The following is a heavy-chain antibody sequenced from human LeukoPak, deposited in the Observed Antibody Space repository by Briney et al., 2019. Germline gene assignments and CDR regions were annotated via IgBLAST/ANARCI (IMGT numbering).Heavy chain of an antibody. V-gene: IGHV3-48*03. Sequence: GGSLRLSCAASGFTFSSYEMNWVRQAPGKGLEWVSYNSSSGSTIYYADSVKGRFTISRDNAKNSLYLQMNSLRAEDTAVYYCASVPTKFDWLLFDFWGQGTLVTVSS. CDR2: NSSSGSTI. J-gene: IGHJ4*02. D-gene: IGHD3-9*01. CDR1: GFTFSSYE. CDR3: ASVPTKFDWLLFDF.